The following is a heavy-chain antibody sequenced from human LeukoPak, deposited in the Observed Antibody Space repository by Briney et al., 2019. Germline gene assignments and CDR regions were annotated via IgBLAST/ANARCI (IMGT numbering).Heavy chain of an antibody. CDR3: AKDRGQNLSDFLTGLAYYFDY. Sequence: GGSLRLSCAASGFTFSNYGMSWVRQAPGKGREWVSTISGTAGSTYYADSVKGRFTISRDNSKNTLFLQMNSLRAEDTAVYFCAKDRGQNLSDFLTGLAYYFDYWGQGTLVTVSS. CDR1: GFTFSNYG. J-gene: IGHJ4*02. V-gene: IGHV3-23*01. CDR2: ISGTAGST. D-gene: IGHD3/OR15-3a*01.